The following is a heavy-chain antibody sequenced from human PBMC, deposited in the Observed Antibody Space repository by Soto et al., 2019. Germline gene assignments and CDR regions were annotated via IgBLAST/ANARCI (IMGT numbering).Heavy chain of an antibody. CDR3: ARVKDYFDTTGYYSEYSQH. V-gene: IGHV1-3*01. Sequence: GASVXVAFKSFVYTVTISAMQFFLQASRQRPEWMGWINAGNGNTKYSQKFQGRVTITRDISASTVYMEMSSLRSEDTAVYFCARVKDYFDTTGYYSEYSQHWGQGT. J-gene: IGHJ1*01. CDR1: VYTVTISA. CDR2: INAGNGNT. D-gene: IGHD3-22*01.